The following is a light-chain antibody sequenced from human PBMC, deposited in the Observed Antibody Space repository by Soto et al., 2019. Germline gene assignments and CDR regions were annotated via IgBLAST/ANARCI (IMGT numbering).Light chain of an antibody. Sequence: QSALTQPPSASGSPGQSVTISCTGTSSDVGGYHFVSWYQQHPGKAPKIIIYEVSKRASGVPDRFSGSKSGNTASLTVSGLQPDDEADYYCQSYDSSLTGVVFGGGTKVTVL. V-gene: IGLV2-8*01. CDR1: SSDVGGYHF. J-gene: IGLJ2*01. CDR3: QSYDSSLTGVV. CDR2: EVS.